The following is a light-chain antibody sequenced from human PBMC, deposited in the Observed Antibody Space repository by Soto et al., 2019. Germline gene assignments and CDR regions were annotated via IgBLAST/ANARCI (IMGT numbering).Light chain of an antibody. CDR1: QSVSRSY. Sequence: EIVLKQSPGTLSLSPGERATLSCRASQSVSRSYLAWYQQKPGQAPRLLIYGASSRATGIPDRFSGSGSGTDLTLAVSRLEPEDFAVDYCPLYGRSRGYTFGQGTKLEI. CDR3: PLYGRSRGYT. CDR2: GAS. J-gene: IGKJ2*01. V-gene: IGKV3-20*01.